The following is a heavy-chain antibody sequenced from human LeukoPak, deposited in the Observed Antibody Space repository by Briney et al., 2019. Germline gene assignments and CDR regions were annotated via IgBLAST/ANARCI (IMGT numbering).Heavy chain of an antibody. CDR3: AKSGYNRFDY. Sequence: GGSLRLSCAASGFAFSSSAMSWVRQAPGKGLEWVSSISGSGSGGSTYYADSVKGRFTISRDNSKNTLYLQMNSLIAEDTAVYYCAKSGYNRFDYWGQGTRVTVSS. V-gene: IGHV3-23*01. CDR2: ISGSGSGGST. J-gene: IGHJ4*02. CDR1: GFAFSSSA. D-gene: IGHD5-24*01.